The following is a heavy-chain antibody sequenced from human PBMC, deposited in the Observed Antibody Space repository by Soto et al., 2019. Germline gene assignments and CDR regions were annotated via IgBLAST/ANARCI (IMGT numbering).Heavy chain of an antibody. Sequence: GGSLRLSCAASGFTFSDYYMSWIRQAPGKGLEWVSYISSSSSYTNYADSVKGRFTISRDNAKNSLYLQMNSLRAEDTAVYYCAGMVAATSPPYYYYGMDVWGQGTTVTVSS. CDR3: AGMVAATSPPYYYYGMDV. CDR2: ISSSSSYT. D-gene: IGHD2-15*01. J-gene: IGHJ6*02. CDR1: GFTFSDYY. V-gene: IGHV3-11*06.